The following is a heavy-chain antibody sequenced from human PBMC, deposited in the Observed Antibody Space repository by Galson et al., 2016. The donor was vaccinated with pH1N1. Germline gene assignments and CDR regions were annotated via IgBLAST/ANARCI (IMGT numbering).Heavy chain of an antibody. CDR2: IVGIFRSA. D-gene: IGHD5-18*01. CDR3: ARVSGYNSGYIDS. J-gene: IGHJ4*02. CDR1: GGPLNSHA. Sequence: SVKVSCKASGGPLNSHAISWVRQAPGQGLEWMGRIVGIFRSANYAQKFQGRVTITADEFMSTTYMELRRLRSDDTAVYYCARVSGYNSGYIDSWGQGTLVTVSS. V-gene: IGHV1-69*13.